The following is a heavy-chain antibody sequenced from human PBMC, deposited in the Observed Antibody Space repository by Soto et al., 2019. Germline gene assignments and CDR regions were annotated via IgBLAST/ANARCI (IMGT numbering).Heavy chain of an antibody. Sequence: CLRLCCAGSGFTFSNAWMSGVRQAPGKVLEWVANINRDGSEIHYLDSLKGRLTISRDNSKNSLFLQMNSLRAEDTAIYYCGRELIVGPAEYFQHWGQGTLVTVSS. V-gene: IGHV3-7*01. CDR3: GRELIVGPAEYFQH. D-gene: IGHD1-26*01. CDR1: GFTFSNAW. CDR2: INRDGSEI. J-gene: IGHJ1*01.